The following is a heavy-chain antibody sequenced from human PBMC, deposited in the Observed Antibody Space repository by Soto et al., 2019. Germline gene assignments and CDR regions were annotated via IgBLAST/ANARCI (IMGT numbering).Heavy chain of an antibody. CDR3: ARSPRSSPYFYY. J-gene: IGHJ4*02. Sequence: GASLKISCQSSGYTFSNFWIGWVRQLPGKGLEWMGIIYPGDHETRYSPSFHGKVTIAADRSINTAYLQWNSLEASDTAFYFCARSPRSSPYFYYWGQGALFTVSS. CDR2: IYPGDHET. V-gene: IGHV5-51*01. D-gene: IGHD6-13*01. CDR1: GYTFSNFW.